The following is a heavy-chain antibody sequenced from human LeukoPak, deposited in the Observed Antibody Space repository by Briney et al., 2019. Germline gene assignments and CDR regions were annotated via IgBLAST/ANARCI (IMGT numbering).Heavy chain of an antibody. CDR2: IWYDGSNK. Sequence: PGGSLRLSCAASGFTFSSYGMPWVRQAPGKGLEWVAVIWYDGSNKYYADSVKGRFTISRDNSKNTLYPQMNSLRAEDTAVYYCARESQGRYYFDYWGQGTLVTVSS. V-gene: IGHV3-33*01. CDR1: GFTFSSYG. CDR3: ARESQGRYYFDY. D-gene: IGHD3-10*01. J-gene: IGHJ4*02.